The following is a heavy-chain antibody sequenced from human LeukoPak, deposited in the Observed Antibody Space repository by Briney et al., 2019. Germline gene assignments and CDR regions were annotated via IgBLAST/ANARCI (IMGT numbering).Heavy chain of an antibody. V-gene: IGHV4-59*01. Sequence: SETLSLTCTVSGGSISSYYWSWIRQPPGKGLEWIGYISYSGSTNFNPSLKSRVTISVDTSRNQFSLKLSSVTAADTAVYYCAREGTAGTNLNWFDPWGQGTLVTVSS. CDR1: GGSISSYY. J-gene: IGHJ5*02. CDR3: AREGTAGTNLNWFDP. CDR2: ISYSGST. D-gene: IGHD1-1*01.